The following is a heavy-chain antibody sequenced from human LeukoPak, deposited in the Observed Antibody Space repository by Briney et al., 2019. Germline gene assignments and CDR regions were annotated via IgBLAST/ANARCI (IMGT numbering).Heavy chain of an antibody. CDR2: ISAYNGNT. V-gene: IGHV1-18*01. CDR1: GYTFTSYA. CDR3: ARGVVVPASNGDFDY. J-gene: IGHJ4*02. Sequence: ASVKVSCKASGYTFTSYAMHWVRQAPGQGLEWMGWISAYNGNTNYAQKLQGRVTMTTDTSTSTAYMELRSLRSDDTAVYYCARGVVVPASNGDFDYWGQGTLVTVSS. D-gene: IGHD2-2*01.